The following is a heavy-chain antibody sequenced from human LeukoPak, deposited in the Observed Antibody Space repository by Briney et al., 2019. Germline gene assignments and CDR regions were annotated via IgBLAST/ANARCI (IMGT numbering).Heavy chain of an antibody. CDR1: GYSFITYW. V-gene: IGHV5-51*01. J-gene: IGHJ4*02. CDR3: MRARHGNCYWDF. CDR2: IYPGDSDT. Sequence: GESLKISCRGSGYSFITYWIGWARQMPGKGLQWMGIIYPGDSDTRYSPSFQGRVTISADKSTSTANLQWSSLQASDTAMYYCMRARHGNCYWDFWGQGTLVTVSS. D-gene: IGHD1-7*01.